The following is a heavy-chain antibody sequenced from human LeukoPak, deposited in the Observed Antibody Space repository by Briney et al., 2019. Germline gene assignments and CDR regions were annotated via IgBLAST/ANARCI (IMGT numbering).Heavy chain of an antibody. CDR2: ISAYNGNT. Sequence: ASVKVSCKASGYTFTSYGISWVRQAPGQGLEWMGWISAYNGNTNYAQKLQGRVTMTTDTSTSTAYMELRSLRSDDTAVYYCARGRPMVRGVTDLYYFDYWGQGTLVTVSS. CDR3: ARGRPMVRGVTDLYYFDY. V-gene: IGHV1-18*04. J-gene: IGHJ4*02. CDR1: GYTFTSYG. D-gene: IGHD3-10*01.